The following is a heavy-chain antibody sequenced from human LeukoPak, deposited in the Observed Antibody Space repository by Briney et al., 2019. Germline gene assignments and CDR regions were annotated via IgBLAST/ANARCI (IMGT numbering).Heavy chain of an antibody. J-gene: IGHJ4*02. Sequence: PGGSLRLSCAASEFTVSNNYMSWVRQAPGKGLEWVSVIYSGGSTYYADSVKGRFTISRDNSKNTLYLQMNSLRAEDTAVYYCARVRDTAMAYDYWGQGTLVTVSS. CDR2: IYSGGST. CDR3: ARVRDTAMAYDY. V-gene: IGHV3-53*01. CDR1: EFTVSNNY. D-gene: IGHD5-18*01.